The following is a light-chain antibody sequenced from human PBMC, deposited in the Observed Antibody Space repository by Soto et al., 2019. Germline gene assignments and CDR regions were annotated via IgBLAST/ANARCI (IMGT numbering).Light chain of an antibody. V-gene: IGKV1-12*01. CDR3: KQSRSFPLT. J-gene: IGKJ4*01. Sequence: DIQMTQSPSSLSVSVGDRVTITCRASQDLDRWLAWYQQKQGEAHKXLIYAASNLRSGVPSRFSGSGSGADLSITISSLQPEDVVTDDCKQSRSFPLTFGGGTKVDIK. CDR2: AAS. CDR1: QDLDRW.